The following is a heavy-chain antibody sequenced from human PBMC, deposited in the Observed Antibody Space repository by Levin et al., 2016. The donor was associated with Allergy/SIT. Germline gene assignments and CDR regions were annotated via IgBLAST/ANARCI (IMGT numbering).Heavy chain of an antibody. Sequence: SVKVSCKASGGTVSSFALNWVRQAPGQGLEWMGAIIPLFGTRDYAQKFQGRITITADESTSTVSMELNSLRSEDAAVYYCAKVGYYDVLTSYYPLVYWGQGTLVSVSS. D-gene: IGHD3-9*01. CDR2: IIPLFGTR. J-gene: IGHJ4*02. CDR1: GGTVSSFA. V-gene: IGHV1-69*13. CDR3: AKVGYYDVLTSYYPLVY.